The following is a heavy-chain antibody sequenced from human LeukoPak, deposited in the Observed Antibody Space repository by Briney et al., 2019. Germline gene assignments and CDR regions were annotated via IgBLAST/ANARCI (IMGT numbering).Heavy chain of an antibody. CDR3: AKSSYYDASGYYREYYFDY. V-gene: IGHV3-23*01. J-gene: IGHJ4*02. D-gene: IGHD3-22*01. CDR2: GGST. Sequence: GGSTYYADSVKGRFTISRDNSKNTLYLQMNSLRDEDTAVYYCAKSSYYDASGYYREYYFDYWGQGTLVTVSS.